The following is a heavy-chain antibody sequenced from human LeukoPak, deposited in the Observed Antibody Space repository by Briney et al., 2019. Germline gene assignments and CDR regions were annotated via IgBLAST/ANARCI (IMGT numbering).Heavy chain of an antibody. Sequence: GESLKISCKGSGYSFTNYWIGWVRQMPGKGLEWMGFIYPGDSETRYSPSFQGQVTMSADKSISTAYLQWSSLKASDTAIYYCARQGTYGSASPYFDYWGQGTLVTVSS. CDR2: IYPGDSET. CDR3: ARQGTYGSASPYFDY. J-gene: IGHJ4*02. CDR1: GYSFTNYW. V-gene: IGHV5-51*01. D-gene: IGHD3-10*01.